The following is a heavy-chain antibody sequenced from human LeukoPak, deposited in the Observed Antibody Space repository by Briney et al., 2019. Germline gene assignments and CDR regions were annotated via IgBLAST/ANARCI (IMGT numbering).Heavy chain of an antibody. CDR3: ARVVVAATSNWFDP. Sequence: SETLSLTCTVSGGSISSYCWSWIRQPPGKGLEWIGYIYTSGSTNYNPSLKSRVSISVDTSKNQFSLKLSSVTAADTAVYYCARVVVAATSNWFDPWGQGTLVTVSS. V-gene: IGHV4-4*09. J-gene: IGHJ5*02. CDR1: GGSISSYC. D-gene: IGHD2-15*01. CDR2: IYTSGST.